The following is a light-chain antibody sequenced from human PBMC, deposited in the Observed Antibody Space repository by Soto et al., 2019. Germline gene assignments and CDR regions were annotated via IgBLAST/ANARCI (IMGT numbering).Light chain of an antibody. CDR1: RDISNS. CDR3: QQTSAFPRT. CDR2: GAS. Sequence: DIQMTQSPSSVSASVGDRLTITCRASRDISNSLAWYQQTPGKAPKLLLRGASSLHRGVPSRFSGCGAGTEFNLTISSLQPEDFATYYCQQTSAFPRTFGQGTKVDVK. V-gene: IGKV1-12*01. J-gene: IGKJ1*01.